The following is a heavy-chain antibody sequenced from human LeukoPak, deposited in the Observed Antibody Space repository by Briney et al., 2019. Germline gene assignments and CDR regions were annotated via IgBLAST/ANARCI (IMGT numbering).Heavy chain of an antibody. CDR1: GYTFTGYY. CDR2: INPNSGDT. J-gene: IGHJ4*02. CDR3: ARVRPRIDGSGTSYLRLYYFDY. V-gene: IGHV1-2*02. Sequence: EASVKVSCKASGYTFTGYYMHWVRQAPGQGLEWMGWINPNSGDTNYAQRFQGRVTMTRGTSISTAYMDLSRMTSDDTAVYYCARVRPRIDGSGTSYLRLYYFDYWGQGTLVTVSS. D-gene: IGHD3-10*01.